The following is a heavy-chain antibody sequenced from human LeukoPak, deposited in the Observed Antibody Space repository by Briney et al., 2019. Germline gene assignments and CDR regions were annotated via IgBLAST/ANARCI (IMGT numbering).Heavy chain of an antibody. V-gene: IGHV4-59*01. CDR3: ARARFYYVFDP. J-gene: IGHJ5*02. CDR1: GGSISSYY. D-gene: IGHD3-10*02. Sequence: SETLSLTCTVSGGSISSYYWSWIRQPPGKGLEWIGYIYYSGSTNYNPSLKSRVTISVDTSKNQFSLKLSSVTAADTAVYYCARARFYYVFDPWGQGTLVTVSS. CDR2: IYYSGST.